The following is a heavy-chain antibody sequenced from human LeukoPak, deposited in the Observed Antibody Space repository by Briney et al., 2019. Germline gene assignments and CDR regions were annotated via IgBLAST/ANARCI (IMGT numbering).Heavy chain of an antibody. CDR3: ARAIRSSSSWYYYYYMDV. Sequence: PSETLSLTCAVYDGSFSNYYCSWIRQPPGKGLEWIGEINRSGSVNYSPSLKSRVTISVDTSKNQFSLKLSSVTAADTAVYYCARAIRSSSSWYYYYYMDVWGKGTTVTVSS. J-gene: IGHJ6*03. V-gene: IGHV4-34*01. D-gene: IGHD6-13*01. CDR1: DGSFSNYY. CDR2: INRSGSV.